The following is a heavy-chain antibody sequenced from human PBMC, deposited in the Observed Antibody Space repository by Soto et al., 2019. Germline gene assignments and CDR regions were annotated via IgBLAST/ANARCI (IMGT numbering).Heavy chain of an antibody. CDR2: ISAYNGNT. CDR3: ARDVGRRSDFDWLFGWFDP. J-gene: IGHJ5*02. Sequence: ASVKVSCKASGYTFTSYGISWVRQAPGQGLEWMGWISAYNGNTNYAQKLQGRVTMTTDTSTSTAYMELRSLRSDDTAVYYCARDVGRRSDFDWLFGWFDPWGQGTLVTVSS. D-gene: IGHD3-9*01. CDR1: GYTFTSYG. V-gene: IGHV1-18*01.